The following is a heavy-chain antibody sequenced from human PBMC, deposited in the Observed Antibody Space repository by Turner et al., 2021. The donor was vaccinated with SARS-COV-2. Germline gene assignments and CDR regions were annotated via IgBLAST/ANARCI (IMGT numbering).Heavy chain of an antibody. D-gene: IGHD3-10*01. CDR2: INYSGST. Sequence: QLQLQESGPGLVKPSEPLSLTCTVSGGSLSSLSYYWGWNRQPPGKGLEWIGGINYSGSTYDHPSLKSRVTISVDTSKNQFSLKLSAVTAADTAVYYCARLPVGYYGSGSYYHYGMDVWGQGTTVTVSS. CDR1: GGSLSSLSYY. CDR3: ARLPVGYYGSGSYYHYGMDV. V-gene: IGHV4-39*01. J-gene: IGHJ6*02.